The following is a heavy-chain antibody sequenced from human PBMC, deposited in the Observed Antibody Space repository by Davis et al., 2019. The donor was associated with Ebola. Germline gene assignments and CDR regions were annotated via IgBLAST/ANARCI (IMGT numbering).Heavy chain of an antibody. CDR1: GFTFSSYS. D-gene: IGHD3-22*01. V-gene: IGHV3-21*01. Sequence: PGGSLRLSCAASGFTFSSYSMNWVRQAPGKGLEWVSSISSSSSYIYYADSVKGRFTISRDNAKNSLYLQMNSLRAEDTAVYYCARVRWLFHYYYGMDVWGQGTTVTVSS. CDR3: ARVRWLFHYYYGMDV. J-gene: IGHJ6*02. CDR2: ISSSSSYI.